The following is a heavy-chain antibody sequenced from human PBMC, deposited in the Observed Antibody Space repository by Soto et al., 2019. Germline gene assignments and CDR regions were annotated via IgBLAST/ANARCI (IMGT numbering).Heavy chain of an antibody. Sequence: ASVKVSCKASGYTFTSYDINWVRQATGQGLEWMGWMNPNSGNTGYAQKFQGRVTMTRNTSISTAYMELSSLRSEDTAVYYCARVYNAGIRYFYSWYFDYWGQGTLVTVSS. CDR3: ARVYNAGIRYFYSWYFDY. J-gene: IGHJ4*02. CDR2: MNPNSGNT. CDR1: GYTFTSYD. D-gene: IGHD3-9*01. V-gene: IGHV1-8*01.